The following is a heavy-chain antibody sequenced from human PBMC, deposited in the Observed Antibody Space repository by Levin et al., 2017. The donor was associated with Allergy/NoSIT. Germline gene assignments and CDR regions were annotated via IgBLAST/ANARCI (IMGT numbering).Heavy chain of an antibody. CDR3: VAYGAYNSRGYLPSDAFDI. J-gene: IGHJ3*02. D-gene: IGHD3-22*01. V-gene: IGHV3-66*01. Sequence: GGSLRLSCAASGLTVTDNYMSWVRQAPGKGLEWVSVIYADGRAYYADFVKGRFTLSRESSQNQMYLQMTSLRAEDTAVYYCVAYGAYNSRGYLPSDAFDIWGQGTMVTVSS. CDR2: IYADGRA. CDR1: GLTVTDNY.